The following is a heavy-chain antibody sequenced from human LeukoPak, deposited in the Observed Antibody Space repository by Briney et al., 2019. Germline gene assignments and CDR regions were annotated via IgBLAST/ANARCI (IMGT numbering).Heavy chain of an antibody. D-gene: IGHD3-22*01. CDR3: AKDYYDSSTGGFDY. CDR1: EFRFGRDW. J-gene: IGHJ4*02. V-gene: IGHV3-7*03. CDR2: IKQDGSEE. Sequence: GGSLRLSCIASEFRFGRDWISWVRQTPGKGLEWVACIKQDGSEEYYVGSVRGRFTVSVDNSKNTLYLQMNSLRAEDTAVYYCAKDYYDSSTGGFDYWGQGTLVTVSS.